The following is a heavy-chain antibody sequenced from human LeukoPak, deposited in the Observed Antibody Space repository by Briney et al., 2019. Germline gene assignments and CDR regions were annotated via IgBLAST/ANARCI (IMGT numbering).Heavy chain of an antibody. J-gene: IGHJ4*02. CDR3: AREVTMVRGVITN. CDR1: GYSISSGYY. D-gene: IGHD3-10*01. V-gene: IGHV4-38-2*02. CDR2: IYHSGST. Sequence: SETLSLTCTVSGYSISSGYYWGWIRQPPGKGLEWIGSIYHSGSTYYNPSLKSRVTISVDTSKNQFSLKLSSVTAADTAVYYCAREVTMVRGVITNWGQGTLVTVSS.